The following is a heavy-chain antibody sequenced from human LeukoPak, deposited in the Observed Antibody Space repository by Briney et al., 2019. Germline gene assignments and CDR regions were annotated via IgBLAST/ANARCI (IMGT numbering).Heavy chain of an antibody. D-gene: IGHD2-2*01. J-gene: IGHJ6*03. V-gene: IGHV4-34*01. CDR3: ARGRTGYQLLPTKKNYSYYYVDV. Sequence: SETLSLTCDVYGESFSGYYWSWIRQPPGKGLEWIGEVNHSGGTNYNPSLKRRVTISLDTSKNQFSLKLSSVTAADTAMYFCARGRTGYQLLPTKKNYSYYYVDVWGKGTTVTISS. CDR1: GESFSGYY. CDR2: VNHSGGT.